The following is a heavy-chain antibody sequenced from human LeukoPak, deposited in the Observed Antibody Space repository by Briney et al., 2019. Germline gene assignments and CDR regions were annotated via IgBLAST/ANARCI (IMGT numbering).Heavy chain of an antibody. J-gene: IGHJ3*02. Sequence: GNSLRLSCAASGFTVSTSVMHWVRQAPGKGLDWAVIISFDGTTKYYADSVKGRFTISRDNSKNTLYLQMNSLRAEDTAVYYCARGRGDYYDSSVDIWGQGTMVTVSS. CDR3: ARGRGDYYDSSVDI. CDR2: ISFDGTTK. V-gene: IGHV3-30*03. D-gene: IGHD3-22*01. CDR1: GFTVSTSV.